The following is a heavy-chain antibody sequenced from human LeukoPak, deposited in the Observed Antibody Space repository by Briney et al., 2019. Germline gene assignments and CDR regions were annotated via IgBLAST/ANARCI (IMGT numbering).Heavy chain of an antibody. V-gene: IGHV3-9*01. J-gene: IGHJ4*02. CDR3: AKDTGPYYYDSSGYCDY. CDR2: ISWNSGSI. D-gene: IGHD3-22*01. CDR1: GFTFDDYA. Sequence: GGSLRLSCAASGFTFDDYAMHWVRQAPGKGLEWVSGISWNSGSIGYADSGKGRFTISRDNAKNSLYLQMNSLRAEDTALYYCAKDTGPYYYDSSGYCDYWGQGTLVTVSS.